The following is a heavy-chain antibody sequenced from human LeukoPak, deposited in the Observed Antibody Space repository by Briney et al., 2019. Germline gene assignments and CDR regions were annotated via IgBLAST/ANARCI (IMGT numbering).Heavy chain of an antibody. CDR3: ARYYYGSGRGANWFDP. V-gene: IGHV5-51*01. CDR2: IYPGDSDT. Sequence: ESPKISCKGSGYSFTSYWIGWVRQMPGKGLEWMGIIYPGDSDTRYSPSFQGQVTISADKSISTAYLQWSSLKASDTAMYYCARYYYGSGRGANWFDPWGQGTLVIVSS. J-gene: IGHJ5*02. D-gene: IGHD3-10*01. CDR1: GYSFTSYW.